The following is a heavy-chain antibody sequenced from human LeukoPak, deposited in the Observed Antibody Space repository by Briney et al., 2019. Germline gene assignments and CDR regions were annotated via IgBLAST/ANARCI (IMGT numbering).Heavy chain of an antibody. J-gene: IGHJ4*02. CDR2: IYSDGTA. CDR1: GFTVSSNY. CDR3: ARAKVEAAGFFDY. V-gene: IGHV3-53*01. D-gene: IGHD6-13*01. Sequence: GGSLRLSCAASGFTVSSNYMSWVRQAPGKGLEWVSIIYSDGTAYYADSVKGRFTISRDNSKNTLYLQMNSLRAEDTAVYYCARAKVEAAGFFDYWGQGTLVTVSS.